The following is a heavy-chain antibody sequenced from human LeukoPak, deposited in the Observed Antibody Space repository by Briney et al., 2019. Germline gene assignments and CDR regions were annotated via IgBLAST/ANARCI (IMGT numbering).Heavy chain of an antibody. V-gene: IGHV4-4*07. CDR1: GGSISNYY. J-gene: IGHJ5*02. D-gene: IGHD3-9*01. Sequence: SETLSLTCNVSGGSISNYYWSWIRQPAGKGLEWIGRFYARGNTNYNPSLKSRVTMSVDTSKNQLSLKLNSVTAADTAVYYCARDYDVLTAYPPTQLFDPWGQGTLVTVSS. CDR2: FYARGNT. CDR3: ARDYDVLTAYPPTQLFDP.